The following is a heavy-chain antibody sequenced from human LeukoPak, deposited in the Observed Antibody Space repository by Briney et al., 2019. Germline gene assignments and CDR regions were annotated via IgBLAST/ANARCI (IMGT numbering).Heavy chain of an antibody. CDR2: INHSGST. CDR3: ARGYSSSWYAIDY. Sequence: PSETLSLTCAVYGGSFSGYYWSWIRQPPGKGLEWNGEINHSGSTNYNPSLKSRVTISVDTSKNQFSLKLSSVTAADTAVYYCARGYSSSWYAIDYWGQGTLVTVSS. J-gene: IGHJ4*02. V-gene: IGHV4-34*01. CDR1: GGSFSGYY. D-gene: IGHD6-13*01.